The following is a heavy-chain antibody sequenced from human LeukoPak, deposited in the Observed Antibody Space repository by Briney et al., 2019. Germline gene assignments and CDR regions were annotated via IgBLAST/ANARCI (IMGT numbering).Heavy chain of an antibody. J-gene: IGHJ4*02. CDR3: ATVSEY. V-gene: IGHV3-9*01. CDR2: ISWNSGGI. Sequence: GGSLRLSCAASGFTFDDYAMHWVRQAPGKGLEWVSGISWNSGGIGYADSVKGRFTISRDNAKNTVYLQMNGLRAEDTTVYYCATVSEYWGQGTLVTVSS. CDR1: GFTFDDYA.